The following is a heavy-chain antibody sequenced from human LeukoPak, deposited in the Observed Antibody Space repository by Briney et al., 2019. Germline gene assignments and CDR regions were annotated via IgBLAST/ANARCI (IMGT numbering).Heavy chain of an antibody. D-gene: IGHD4-23*01. V-gene: IGHV1-18*01. Sequence: ASVHLTSQPYGHRVDAYDNMCLRQATGHELDYLAWTSTYTGPANYAQNFQGRVSMITDTSTSTAYLELTNLTSSDTGLYYCARADGTNSGTNAFDVWGLGTMVTVAS. CDR3: ARADGTNSGTNAFDV. CDR2: TSTYTGPA. CDR1: GHRVDAYD. J-gene: IGHJ3*01.